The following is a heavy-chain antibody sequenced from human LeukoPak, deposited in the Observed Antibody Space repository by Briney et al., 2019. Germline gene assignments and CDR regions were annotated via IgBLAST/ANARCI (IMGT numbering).Heavy chain of an antibody. CDR3: ARLSEMLRGPEVIYYFEH. V-gene: IGHV3-48*04. D-gene: IGHD3-10*01. CDR2: ITPSSSSI. J-gene: IGHJ4*02. Sequence: GGSLRLSCAASGFTFSSYSMNWVRQAPGKGLEWISYITPSSSSIYYADSVRGRFTISRDNAKNSVYLQMNSLRAEDTAVYYCARLSEMLRGPEVIYYFEHWGQGTLVTVSS. CDR1: GFTFSSYS.